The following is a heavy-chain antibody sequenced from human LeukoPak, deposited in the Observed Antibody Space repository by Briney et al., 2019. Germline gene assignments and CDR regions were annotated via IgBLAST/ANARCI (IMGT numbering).Heavy chain of an antibody. CDR3: ARQGYYYDSSGYGGY. V-gene: IGHV1-69*06. CDR2: IIPIFGTA. CDR1: GGTFSSYA. Sequence: GASVKVSCKASGGTFSSYAISWVRQAPGQGLEWMGRIIPIFGTANYAQKFRGRVTITADKSTSTAYMELSSLRSEDTAVYYCARQGYYYDSSGYGGYWGQGTLVTVSS. D-gene: IGHD3-22*01. J-gene: IGHJ4*02.